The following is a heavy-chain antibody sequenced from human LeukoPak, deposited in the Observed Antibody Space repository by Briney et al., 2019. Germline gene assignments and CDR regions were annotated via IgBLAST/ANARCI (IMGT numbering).Heavy chain of an antibody. CDR3: VRGGYSSFDY. V-gene: IGHV3-9*01. CDR2: ISWNSGSI. Sequence: GGSLRLSCAASGFTFDDYAMHWVRQAPGKGLEWVSGISWNSGSIGYADSVKGRFTISRDNAKNLLYLQMNSLGAEDTAVYYCVRGGYSSFDYWGQGTLVTVSS. CDR1: GFTFDDYA. J-gene: IGHJ4*02. D-gene: IGHD3-10*01.